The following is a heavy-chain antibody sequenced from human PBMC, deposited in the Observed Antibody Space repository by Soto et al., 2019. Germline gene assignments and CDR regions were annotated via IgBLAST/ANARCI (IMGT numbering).Heavy chain of an antibody. CDR2: INIDGSTT. CDR1: GFSLSNYW. D-gene: IGHD5-12*01. Sequence: EVQLVESGGVSVQPGGSLRLSCAASGFSLSNYWMHWVRQAPGKGLVWVSRINIDGSTTTYADSVKGRFTISRDNAKNTLYPQMNSLRDEDTAVYYCVRIRRGDGYTFGYWGQGTLVTVSS. J-gene: IGHJ4*02. V-gene: IGHV3-74*01. CDR3: VRIRRGDGYTFGY.